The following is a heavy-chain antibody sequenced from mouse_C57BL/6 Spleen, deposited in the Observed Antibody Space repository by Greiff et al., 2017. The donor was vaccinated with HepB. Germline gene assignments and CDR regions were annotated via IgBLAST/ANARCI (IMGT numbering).Heavy chain of an antibody. CDR3: ARRATAVPFDY. D-gene: IGHD6-1*01. Sequence: EVKLVESGGDLVKPGGSLKLSCAASGFTFSSYGMSWVRQTPDKRLEWVATISSGGSYTYYPDSVKGRFTISRDNAKNTLYLQMSSLKSEDTAMYYCARRATAVPFDYWGQGTTLTGSS. J-gene: IGHJ2*01. CDR2: ISSGGSYT. CDR1: GFTFSSYG. V-gene: IGHV5-6*02.